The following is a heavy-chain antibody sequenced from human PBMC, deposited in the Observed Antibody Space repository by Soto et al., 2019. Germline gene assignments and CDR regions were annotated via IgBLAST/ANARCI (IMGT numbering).Heavy chain of an antibody. CDR2: IYHSGTT. CDR3: ARGLFSWTYYSGGWYFFDS. J-gene: IGHJ4*02. CDR1: GASISSTFW. Sequence: PSETLSLTCVVSGASISSTFWWTWVRQAPGKGLEWIGEIYHSGTTNYNPSLKSRVTISVATSNNEFSLDLSSVTAADTAVYYCARGLFSWTYYSGGWYFFDSWGQGILVTVSS. V-gene: IGHV4-4*02. D-gene: IGHD1-26*01.